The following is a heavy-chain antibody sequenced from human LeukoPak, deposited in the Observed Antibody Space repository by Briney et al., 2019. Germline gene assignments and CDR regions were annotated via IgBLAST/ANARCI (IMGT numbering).Heavy chain of an antibody. Sequence: GGSLRRSCAASGFTFSSSWIHWVRQAPGKGLVWVSRINKDGSVTDYAESVKGRFSISRDNAKNTLYLQMNSLRVEDTASAKVRGRARVGYFDYWGQGTLVTVSS. D-gene: IGHD1-26*01. CDR1: GFTFSSSW. CDR2: INKDGSVT. CDR3: RGRARVGYFDY. J-gene: IGHJ4*02. V-gene: IGHV3-74*01.